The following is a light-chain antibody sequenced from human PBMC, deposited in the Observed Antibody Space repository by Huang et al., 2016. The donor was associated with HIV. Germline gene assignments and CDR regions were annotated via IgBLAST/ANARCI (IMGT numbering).Light chain of an antibody. Sequence: DIQMTQSPSSLSSSVGDRVTITCRANQSINSYLDWYQQKPGKAPKVLIYAASSLQSEVPARFSGSGFGTDFTLTINSLQPEDCAIYYCQQSYNTPLTFGGGTRLEIK. CDR2: AAS. CDR1: QSINSY. CDR3: QQSYNTPLT. V-gene: IGKV1-39*01. J-gene: IGKJ4*01.